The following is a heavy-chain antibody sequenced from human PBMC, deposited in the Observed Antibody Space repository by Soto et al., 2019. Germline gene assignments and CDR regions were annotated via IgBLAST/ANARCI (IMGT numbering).Heavy chain of an antibody. CDR2: IDPSDSYT. D-gene: IGHD5-18*01. J-gene: IGHJ6*02. Sequence: PGESLKISCKGSGYSFTSYWISWVRQMPGKGLEWMGRIDPSDSYTNYSPSFQGHVTISADKSISTAYLQWSSLKASDTAMYYCARHVDTDTYYYYYGMDVWGQGTTVTVSS. V-gene: IGHV5-10-1*01. CDR3: ARHVDTDTYYYYYGMDV. CDR1: GYSFTSYW.